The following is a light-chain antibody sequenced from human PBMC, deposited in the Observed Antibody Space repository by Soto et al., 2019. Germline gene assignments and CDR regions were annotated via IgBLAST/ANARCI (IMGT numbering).Light chain of an antibody. J-gene: IGKJ1*01. CDR1: QSVSSSY. CDR2: GAS. V-gene: IGKV3-20*01. CDR3: QQYGSSRT. Sequence: EIVLTQSPGTLSLSPGERATLSCRASQSVSSSYLAWYQQKPGQAPRLLIYGASSRATGIPDRFSGSGSGTDFRLTISRLEPEGFAVYYCQQYGSSRTFGQGTKVEIK.